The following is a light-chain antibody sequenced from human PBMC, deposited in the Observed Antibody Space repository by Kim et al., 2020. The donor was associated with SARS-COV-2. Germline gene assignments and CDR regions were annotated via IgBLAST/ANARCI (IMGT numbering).Light chain of an antibody. V-gene: IGKV3-11*01. CDR1: QGVSNY. CDR3: QQRGS. Sequence: GTLSWSPGDRATLSCRASQGVSNYLAWYQQKPGQAPRLLIYEASKRAAGIPARFSGSGSGTDFTLTISRLEPGDSAVYFCQQRGSFGQGTRLEIK. CDR2: EAS. J-gene: IGKJ5*01.